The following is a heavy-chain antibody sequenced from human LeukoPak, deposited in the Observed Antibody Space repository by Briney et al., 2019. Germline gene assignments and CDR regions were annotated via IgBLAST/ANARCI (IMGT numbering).Heavy chain of an antibody. CDR3: SRRQYSSVWYASSTFDY. CDR1: GYSFTNYW. J-gene: IGHJ4*02. CDR2: IYPGDSET. V-gene: IGHV5-51*01. D-gene: IGHD6-19*01. Sequence: LGESLKISCKGSGYSFTNYWIAWVRQMPGKGLEWMGIIYPGDSETRYSPSFQGQVTISADKSTSTAYLQWSSLKASDTAMYYCSRRQYSSVWYASSTFDYWGQGTLVTVSS.